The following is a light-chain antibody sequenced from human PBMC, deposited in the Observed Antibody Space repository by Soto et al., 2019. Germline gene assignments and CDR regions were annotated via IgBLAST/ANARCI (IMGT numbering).Light chain of an antibody. V-gene: IGLV1-40*01. CDR3: QSYDSSLSGYV. CDR2: GNS. CDR1: SSNSGAGYD. Sequence: QSVLTQPPSVSGAPGQRVTISCTGSSSNSGAGYDVHWYQQLPGTAPKLLIYGNSNRPSGVPDRFSGSKSGTSAPLAITGLQAEDEADYSRQSYDSSLSGYVFGTGTKVTVL. J-gene: IGLJ1*01.